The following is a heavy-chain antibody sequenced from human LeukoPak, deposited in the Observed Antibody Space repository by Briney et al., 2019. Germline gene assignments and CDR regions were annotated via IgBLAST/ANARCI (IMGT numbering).Heavy chain of an antibody. D-gene: IGHD6-13*01. CDR3: ARLSQQLGDFDY. CDR2: IYHSGST. Sequence: SETLSLTCAVSRYSISSGYYWGWIRQPPGKGLEWIGSIYHSGSTYYSPSLKSRVTISVDTSKNQFSLKLSSVTAADTAVYYCARLSQQLGDFDYWGQGTLVTVSS. V-gene: IGHV4-38-2*01. CDR1: RYSISSGYY. J-gene: IGHJ4*02.